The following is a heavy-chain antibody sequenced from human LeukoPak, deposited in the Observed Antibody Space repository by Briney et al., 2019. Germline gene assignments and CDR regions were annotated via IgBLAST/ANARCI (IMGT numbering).Heavy chain of an antibody. CDR1: GGSISSSSYY. V-gene: IGHV4-39*07. J-gene: IGHJ1*01. CDR3: ATQPSGYGYPPAEYFQH. D-gene: IGHD5-24*01. Sequence: SETLSLTCTVSGGSISSSSYYWGWIRQPPGKGLEWIGSIYYSGSTYYNPSLKSRVTISVDTSKNQFSLKLSSVTAADTAVYYCATQPSGYGYPPAEYFQHWGQGTLVTVSS. CDR2: IYYSGST.